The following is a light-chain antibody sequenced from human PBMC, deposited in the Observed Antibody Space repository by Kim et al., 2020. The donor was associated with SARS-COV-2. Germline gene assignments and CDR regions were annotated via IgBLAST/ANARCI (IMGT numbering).Light chain of an antibody. CDR3: QQYGSSQFT. V-gene: IGKV3-20*01. J-gene: IGKJ3*01. Sequence: EIVLTQSPGTLSLSPGERATLSCRASQSVSSSYLAWYQQKPGQAPRHLIYGASTRATGIPDRFSGSGSGTDLTLTISRLEPEDFAVYYCQQYGSSQFTFGPGTKVDIK. CDR1: QSVSSSY. CDR2: GAS.